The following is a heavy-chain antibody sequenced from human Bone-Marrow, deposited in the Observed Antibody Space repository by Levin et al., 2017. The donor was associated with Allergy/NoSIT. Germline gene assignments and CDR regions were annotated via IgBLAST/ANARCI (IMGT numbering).Heavy chain of an antibody. Sequence: GESLKISCKGSGYSFTSYWIGWVRQMPGKGLEWMGIIYPADSDTRYSPSFQGQVTISADKSISTAYLQWSSLKASDTAMYYCARTFYYDSSGYSLNYWGQGTLVTVSS. D-gene: IGHD3-22*01. CDR2: IYPADSDT. J-gene: IGHJ4*02. V-gene: IGHV5-51*01. CDR1: GYSFTSYW. CDR3: ARTFYYDSSGYSLNY.